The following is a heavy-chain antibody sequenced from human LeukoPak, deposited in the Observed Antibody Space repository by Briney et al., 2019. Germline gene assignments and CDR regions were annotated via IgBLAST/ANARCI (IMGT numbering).Heavy chain of an antibody. V-gene: IGHV3-11*01. J-gene: IGHJ3*02. CDR1: GFTFSDYY. Sequence: GGSLRLSCAASGFTFSDYYMSWIRQAPGQGLERVSYISSSGSTIYYADSVKGRFTISRDNAKNSLYLQMNSLRAEDTAVYYCARGGGTILEWLDAFDIWGQGTMVTVSS. D-gene: IGHD3-3*01. CDR2: ISSSGSTI. CDR3: ARGGGTILEWLDAFDI.